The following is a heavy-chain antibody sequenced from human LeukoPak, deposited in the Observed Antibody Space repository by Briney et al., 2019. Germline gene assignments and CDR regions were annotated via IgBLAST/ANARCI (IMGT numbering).Heavy chain of an antibody. D-gene: IGHD3-3*01. CDR3: ARSVLRKIQYYYYYYMDV. CDR2: IIPIFGTA. CDR1: GGTFSSYA. Sequence: VASVKVSCKASGGTFSSYAISWVRQAPGQGLEWMGGIIPIFGTANYAQKFQGRVTITTDESTSTAYMELSSLRSEDTAVYYCARSVLRKIQYYYYYYMDVWGKGTTVTVSS. J-gene: IGHJ6*03. V-gene: IGHV1-69*05.